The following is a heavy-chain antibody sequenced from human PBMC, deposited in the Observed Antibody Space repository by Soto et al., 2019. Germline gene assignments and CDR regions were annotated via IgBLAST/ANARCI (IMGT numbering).Heavy chain of an antibody. CDR3: AKPNLYCSSTSCYDY. D-gene: IGHD2-2*01. V-gene: IGHV3-23*01. CDR2: ISGSGGNT. J-gene: IGHJ4*02. CDR1: GFTFSSYA. Sequence: GGSLRLSCAASGFTFSSYAMSWVCQAPGRGLEWVSAISGSGGNTYYEDSVKGRFTISRDNSKNTLYLQMNSLRAEDTAVYYCAKPNLYCSSTSCYDYWGQGTLVTVSS.